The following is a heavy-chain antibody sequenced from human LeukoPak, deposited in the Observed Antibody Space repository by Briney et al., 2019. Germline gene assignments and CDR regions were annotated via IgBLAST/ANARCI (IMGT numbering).Heavy chain of an antibody. J-gene: IGHJ4*02. V-gene: IGHV3-30*04. D-gene: IGHD5/OR15-5a*01. CDR3: ARDSVIDY. Sequence: PWGSLRLSCAASGFTFSNYAMHWVRQAPGKGLEWVAVISYDGSNKYYADSVKGRFTISRDNSKNTLYLQMNSLRAEDTAVYYCARDSVIDYWGQGTLVTVSS. CDR2: ISYDGSNK. CDR1: GFTFSNYA.